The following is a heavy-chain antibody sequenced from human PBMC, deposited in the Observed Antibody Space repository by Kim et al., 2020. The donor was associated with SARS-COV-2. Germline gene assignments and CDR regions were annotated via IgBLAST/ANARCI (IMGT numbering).Heavy chain of an antibody. CDR2: ISGSGGST. CDR3: AKDLSGSGSYLQDAFDI. D-gene: IGHD3-10*01. J-gene: IGHJ3*02. CDR1: GFTFSSYA. Sequence: GGSLRLSCAASGFTFSSYAMSWVRQAPGKGLEWVSAISGSGGSTYYADSVKGRFTISRDNSKNTLYLQMNSLRAEDTAVYYCAKDLSGSGSYLQDAFDIWGQGTMVTVSS. V-gene: IGHV3-23*01.